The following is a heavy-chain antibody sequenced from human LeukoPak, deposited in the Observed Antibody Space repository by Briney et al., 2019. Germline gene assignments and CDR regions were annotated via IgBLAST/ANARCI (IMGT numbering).Heavy chain of an antibody. D-gene: IGHD3-10*01. CDR3: AKERSPLLWFGDY. V-gene: IGHV3-23*01. J-gene: IGHJ4*02. Sequence: PGGSLRLSCAASGFTLSNHAMIWVRQAPGKGLEWVSSISGSGAMTYYADSVKGRFTISRDNAMDTLYLQMDSLRADDTAVYYCAKERSPLLWFGDYWGQGTLVTVSS. CDR1: GFTLSNHA. CDR2: ISGSGAMT.